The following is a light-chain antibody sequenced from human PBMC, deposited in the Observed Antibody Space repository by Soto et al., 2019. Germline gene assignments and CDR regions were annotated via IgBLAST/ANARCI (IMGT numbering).Light chain of an antibody. V-gene: IGKV1-12*01. CDR2: GAS. CDR1: RDISNS. Sequence: DSQMTQSPSSVSASVGDRLTITCRASRDISNSLAWYQQPPGKAPKLLLRGASSLHRGVPSRFSGGGAGTECTLTISSLQPEDFATYYCQQTSAFHRTFGQGTKVDVK. CDR3: QQTSAFHRT. J-gene: IGKJ1*01.